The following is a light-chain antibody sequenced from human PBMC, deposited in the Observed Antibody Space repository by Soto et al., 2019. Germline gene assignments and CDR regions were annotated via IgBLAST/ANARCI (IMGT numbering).Light chain of an antibody. V-gene: IGLV2-18*02. CDR3: SSYTSSSTYV. J-gene: IGLJ1*01. CDR1: SSDVGGYNR. Sequence: QSALTQPPSVSGSPGQSVTISCTGTSSDVGGYNRVSWYRQPPGTAPKLMIYEVSNRPSGVPDRFSGSKSGNTASLTISGLQAEDEADYSCSSYTSSSTYVFGTGTKVPVL. CDR2: EVS.